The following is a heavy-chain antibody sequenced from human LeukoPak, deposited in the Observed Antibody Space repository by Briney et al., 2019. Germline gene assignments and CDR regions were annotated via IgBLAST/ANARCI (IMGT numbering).Heavy chain of an antibody. CDR3: ARGTIAAAGYNWFDP. V-gene: IGHV3-13*01. CDR2: IGTAGDT. CDR1: GFTFSGYD. J-gene: IGHJ5*02. Sequence: GGSLRLSCAASGFTFSGYDMHWVRHATGKGLEWVSAIGTAGDTYYPGSVKGRFTISRENAKNSLYLQMNSLRAEDTAVYYCARGTIAAAGYNWFDPWGQGTLVTVSS. D-gene: IGHD6-13*01.